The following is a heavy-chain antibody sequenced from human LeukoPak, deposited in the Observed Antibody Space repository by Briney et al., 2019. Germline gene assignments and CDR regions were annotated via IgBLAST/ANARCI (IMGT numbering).Heavy chain of an antibody. J-gene: IGHJ4*02. CDR1: GDSIRGYY. CDR2: IYTSGST. Sequence: SETLSLTCSVSGDSIRGYYWSWIRQPAGKGPEWIGRIYTSGSTNYNPSLKTRVTLSVDTSKSQFSLRLSSVTAADTAVYYCAREGTYCSRTSCYDSFLDYWGQGTLVTVSS. D-gene: IGHD2-2*01. V-gene: IGHV4-4*07. CDR3: AREGTYCSRTSCYDSFLDY.